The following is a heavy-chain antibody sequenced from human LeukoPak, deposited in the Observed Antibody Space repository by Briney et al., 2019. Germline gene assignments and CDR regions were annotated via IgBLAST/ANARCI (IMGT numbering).Heavy chain of an antibody. J-gene: IGHJ6*02. CDR2: INHSGST. CDR3: ARAYDSSGYYFHYYYYGMDV. V-gene: IGHV4-34*01. D-gene: IGHD3-22*01. Sequence: PSETLSLTCAVYGGSFSGYYWSWIRQPPGKGLEWIGEINHSGSTNYNPSLKSRVTISVDTSKNQFSLKLSSVTAADTAVYYCARAYDSSGYYFHYYYYGMDVWGQGTTVTVSS. CDR1: GGSFSGYY.